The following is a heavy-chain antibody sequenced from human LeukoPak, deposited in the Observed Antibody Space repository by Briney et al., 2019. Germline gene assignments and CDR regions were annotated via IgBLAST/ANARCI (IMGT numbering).Heavy chain of an antibody. CDR3: ARSQPYYYDSSGYSLPVAFDI. V-gene: IGHV1-2*06. J-gene: IGHJ3*02. CDR2: INPNSGGT. Sequence: GASVKVSCKASGYTFTGYYMHWVRQAPGQGLEWMGRINPNSGGTNYAQKFQGRVTMTRDTSISTACMELSRLRSDDTAVYYCARSQPYYYDSSGYSLPVAFDIWGQGTMVTVSS. CDR1: GYTFTGYY. D-gene: IGHD3-22*01.